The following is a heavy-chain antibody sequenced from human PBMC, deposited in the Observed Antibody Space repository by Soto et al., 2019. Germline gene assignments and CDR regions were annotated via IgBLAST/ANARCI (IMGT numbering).Heavy chain of an antibody. CDR2: IYYSGST. D-gene: IGHD2-8*01. V-gene: IGHV4-59*01. J-gene: IGHJ4*02. CDR3: ARLGCTNGVCYKRRIGSFDY. Sequence: SETLSLTCTVSGGSISSYYWSWIRQPPGKGLEWIGYIYYSGSTNYNPSLKSRVTISVDTSKNQFSLKLSSVTAADTAVYYCARLGCTNGVCYKRRIGSFDYWGQGTLVTVSS. CDR1: GGSISSYY.